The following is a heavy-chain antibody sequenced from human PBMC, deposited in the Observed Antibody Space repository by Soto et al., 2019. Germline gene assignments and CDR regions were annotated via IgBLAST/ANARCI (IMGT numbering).Heavy chain of an antibody. CDR2: IIPIFGTA. CDR3: ARDLGGYCSSTSCYTLNWFDP. V-gene: IGHV1-69*01. CDR1: GGTFSSYA. D-gene: IGHD2-2*02. Sequence: KVSCKASGGTFSSYAISWVRQAPGQGLEWMGGIIPIFGTANYAQKFQGRVTITADESTSTAYMELSSLRSEDTAVYYCARDLGGYCSSTSCYTLNWFDPWGQGTVVTVSS. J-gene: IGHJ5*02.